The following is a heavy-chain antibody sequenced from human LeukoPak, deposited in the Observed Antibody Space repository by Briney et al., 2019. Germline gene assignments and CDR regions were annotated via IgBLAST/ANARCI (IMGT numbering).Heavy chain of an antibody. CDR3: ARDRPLGTGDVFDI. CDR1: GGSISSDF. V-gene: IGHV4-59*01. D-gene: IGHD1-14*01. CDR2: IHYSGST. J-gene: IGHJ3*02. Sequence: SETLSLTCTVSGGSISSDFWSWIRQSPGKGLEWIGYIHYSGSTNYTPSLKSRLTISVDSSKNQFSLRLTSVTAADTAVYYCARDRPLGTGDVFDIWGQGTMVTVSS.